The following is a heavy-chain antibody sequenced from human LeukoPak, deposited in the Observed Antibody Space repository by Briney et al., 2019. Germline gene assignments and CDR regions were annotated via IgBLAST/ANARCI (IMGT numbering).Heavy chain of an antibody. J-gene: IGHJ4*02. D-gene: IGHD1-26*01. Sequence: GGSLRLSCAASGFTFSSYRMNWVRQAPGKGLQWVSSISTRSSHIYYTDSVKGRFTISRDNAKNSLYLQMTGLRVDDTAVYYCAREGAAVSGTMDYWGQGTLVTVPS. CDR3: AREGAAVSGTMDY. CDR2: ISTRSSHI. V-gene: IGHV3-21*06. CDR1: GFTFSSYR.